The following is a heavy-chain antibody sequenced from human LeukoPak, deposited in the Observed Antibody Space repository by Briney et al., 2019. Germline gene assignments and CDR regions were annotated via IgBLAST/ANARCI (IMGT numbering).Heavy chain of an antibody. J-gene: IGHJ6*03. CDR2: ISSSSSYI. CDR1: GFTFSSYS. V-gene: IGHV3-21*01. Sequence: GGSLRLSCAASGFTFSSYSMNWVRQAPGKGLEWVSSISSSSSYIYYADSVKGRFTISRDNAKNSLYLQMNSLRAEDTAVYYCARDPAPWGPGGTYYYYYYMDVWGEGTTVTVSS. D-gene: IGHD1-26*01. CDR3: ARDPAPWGPGGTYYYYYYMDV.